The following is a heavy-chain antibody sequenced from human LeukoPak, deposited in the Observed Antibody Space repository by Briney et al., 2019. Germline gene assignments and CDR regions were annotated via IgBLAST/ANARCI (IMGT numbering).Heavy chain of an antibody. CDR3: ARDLVVRGYYYGMDV. J-gene: IGHJ6*02. CDR2: IYYSGST. D-gene: IGHD2-8*02. Sequence: TSETLSLTCTVSGGSISSYYWSWIRQPPGKGLEWIGYIYYSGSTNYNPSLKSRVTISVDTSNNQFSLKLSSVTAADTAVYYCARDLVVRGYYYGMDVWGQGTTVTVSS. V-gene: IGHV4-59*01. CDR1: GGSISSYY.